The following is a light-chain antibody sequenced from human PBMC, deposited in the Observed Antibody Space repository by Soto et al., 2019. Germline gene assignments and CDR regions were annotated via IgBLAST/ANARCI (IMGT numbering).Light chain of an antibody. CDR1: QGISSA. CDR3: PQFNSYLSIT. CDR2: DAS. Sequence: AIQLTQSPSSLSASVGDRVTITCRASQGISSALAWYQQKPGKAPKLLIYDASSLESGVPSRFSGSGSGTDFTLTISILQNEDFATYDGPQFNSYLSITFGHGTRLEIK. V-gene: IGKV1-13*02. J-gene: IGKJ5*01.